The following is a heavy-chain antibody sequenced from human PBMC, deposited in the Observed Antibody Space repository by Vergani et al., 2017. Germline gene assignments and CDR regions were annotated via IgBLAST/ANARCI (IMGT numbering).Heavy chain of an antibody. CDR1: GYTFTSYG. Sequence: QVQLVQSGAEVKKPGASVKVSCKASGYTFTSYGISWVRQAPGQGLEWMGGISAYNGNNKYAQKLQGRVTMTTDTSTSTAYMEVRSLRSDDTAVYYCGREEAYHQLLSYWGQGTLVTVSS. CDR3: GREEAYHQLLSY. D-gene: IGHD2-2*01. CDR2: ISAYNGNN. J-gene: IGHJ4*02. V-gene: IGHV1-18*04.